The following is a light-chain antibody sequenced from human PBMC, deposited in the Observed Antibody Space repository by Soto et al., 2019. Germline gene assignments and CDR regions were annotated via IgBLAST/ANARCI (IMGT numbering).Light chain of an antibody. J-gene: IGKJ1*01. Sequence: IQLTQSPSSLSASVGDRVTITCRASQGISTYLAWYQQKPGKAPKLLIYAASTLQSGVPSRFSGSGSGIDFTLTISSLQHEDFATYYCQQLKSYTEWTFGQGTKVEIK. V-gene: IGKV1-9*01. CDR1: QGISTY. CDR3: QQLKSYTEWT. CDR2: AAS.